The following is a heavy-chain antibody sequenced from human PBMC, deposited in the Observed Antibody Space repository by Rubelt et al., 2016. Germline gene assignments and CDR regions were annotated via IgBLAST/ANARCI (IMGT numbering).Heavy chain of an antibody. CDR3: ARMMSMTTVTTSYYYGMDV. CDR2: IIISSSFI. Sequence: GKGLEWVSSIIISSSFIYYADSVKGRFTISRDNAQNSLYLQMNSLRAEDTAVYYCARMMSMTTVTTSYYYGMDVWGQGTTVTVSS. D-gene: IGHD4-17*01. J-gene: IGHJ6*02. V-gene: IGHV3-21*01.